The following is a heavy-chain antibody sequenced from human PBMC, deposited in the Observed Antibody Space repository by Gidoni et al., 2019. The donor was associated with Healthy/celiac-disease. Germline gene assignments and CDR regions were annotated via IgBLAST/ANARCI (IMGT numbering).Heavy chain of an antibody. V-gene: IGHV3-15*07. CDR3: SAIFGVVTDYYYYYMDV. D-gene: IGHD3-3*01. CDR2: IKSKTDGGTT. CDR1: GFTFGNAW. Sequence: EGQLVESGGGLVKPGGSLRLSCPASGFTFGNAWVNWVRQAPGKGLEWVGRIKSKTDGGTTDYAAPVKGRFTISRDDSKNTLYLQMNSLKTEDTAVYHCSAIFGVVTDYYYYYMDVWGKGTTVTVSS. J-gene: IGHJ6*03.